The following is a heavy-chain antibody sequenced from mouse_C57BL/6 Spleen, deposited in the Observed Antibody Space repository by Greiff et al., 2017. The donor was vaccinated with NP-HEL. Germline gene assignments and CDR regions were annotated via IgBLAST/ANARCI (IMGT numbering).Heavy chain of an antibody. J-gene: IGHJ4*01. CDR1: GYTFTSYW. CDR3: ARSGVYDAGYYAMDY. V-gene: IGHV1-53*01. D-gene: IGHD2-12*01. CDR2: INPSNGGT. Sequence: QVQLQQPGTELVKPGASVKLSCKASGYTFTSYWMHWVKQRPGQGLEWIGNINPSNGGTNYNEKFKSKATLTVDKSSSTAYMQLSSLTSEDSAVYYCARSGVYDAGYYAMDYWGQGTSVTVSS.